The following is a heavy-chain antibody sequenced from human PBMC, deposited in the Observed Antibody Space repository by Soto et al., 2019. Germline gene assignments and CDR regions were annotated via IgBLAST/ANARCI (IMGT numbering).Heavy chain of an antibody. CDR2: IWSDGSNK. CDR3: ARESCRGGSCYSTYYYYYGMDV. D-gene: IGHD2-15*01. V-gene: IGHV3-33*01. CDR1: GFTFSSYG. Sequence: QVQVVESGGGVVQPGRSLRLSCAASGFTFSSYGMHWVRQAPGTGLEWVAVIWSDGSNKYYADSLKGRFIVSRDNSKTTLYLQMNSLRAEDTAVYYCARESCRGGSCYSTYYYYYGMDVWGQGTTVIVS. J-gene: IGHJ6*02.